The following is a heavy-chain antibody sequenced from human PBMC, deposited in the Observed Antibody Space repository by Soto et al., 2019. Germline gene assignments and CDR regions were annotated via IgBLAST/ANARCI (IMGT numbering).Heavy chain of an antibody. Sequence: QVQLQESGPGLVKPSETLSLTCSVSGGSMRGSTSNCYWSWIRPSPGKGLDWIGSIYYSGDTNYNPSLESRLTISVDTSKNQFSLNLSSVTAADSAVYYCARGMGGYGTYYYYYGFDVWGQGTTVTVSS. CDR1: GGSMRGSTSNCY. V-gene: IGHV4-61*01. CDR2: IYYSGDT. CDR3: ARGMGGYGTYYYYYGFDV. D-gene: IGHD6-25*01. J-gene: IGHJ6*02.